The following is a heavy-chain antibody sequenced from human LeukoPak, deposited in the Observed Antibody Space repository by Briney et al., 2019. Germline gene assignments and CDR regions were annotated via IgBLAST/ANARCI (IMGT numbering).Heavy chain of an antibody. D-gene: IGHD3-10*01. Sequence: PGGSLRLSCAASGFTFSSGGMSWVRQAPGKGLEWVSSISASGGSTFYPDSVKGRFTISRDNSKNTLYLHMNSLRAEDTAVYYCAKDRGLYYGSGTYYDYWGQGTLVTVSS. V-gene: IGHV3-23*01. CDR2: ISASGGST. CDR1: GFTFSSGG. J-gene: IGHJ4*02. CDR3: AKDRGLYYGSGTYYDY.